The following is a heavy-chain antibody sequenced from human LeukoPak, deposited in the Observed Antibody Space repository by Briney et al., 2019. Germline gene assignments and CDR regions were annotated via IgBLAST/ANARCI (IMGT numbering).Heavy chain of an antibody. Sequence: SETLSLTCTVSGGSISSYYWSWIRQPPGKGLEWIGYIYTSGSTNYNPSLKSRVTISVDTSKNQFSLKLSSATAADTAVYYCARNGADILRYYYYYYMDVWGKGTTVTVSS. CDR3: ARNGADILRYYYYYYMDV. CDR2: IYTSGST. D-gene: IGHD1-26*01. CDR1: GGSISSYY. V-gene: IGHV4-4*09. J-gene: IGHJ6*03.